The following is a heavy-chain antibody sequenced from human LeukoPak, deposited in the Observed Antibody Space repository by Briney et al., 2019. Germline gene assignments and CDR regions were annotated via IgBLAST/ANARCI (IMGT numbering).Heavy chain of an antibody. J-gene: IGHJ6*02. CDR3: ARNHSYYGMDV. Sequence: QTGGSLRLSCAASGFTFSSYWMHWVRQAPGKGLVWVSHINGDGSSTSYADSVKGRFTISRDNAKNTLYLQMSSLRAEDTAVYYCARNHSYYGMDVWGQGTTVTVSS. CDR1: GFTFSSYW. CDR2: INGDGSST. V-gene: IGHV3-74*01.